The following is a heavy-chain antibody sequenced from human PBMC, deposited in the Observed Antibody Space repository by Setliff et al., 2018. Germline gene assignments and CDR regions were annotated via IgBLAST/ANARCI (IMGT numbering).Heavy chain of an antibody. CDR1: GYSFTNNW. CDR3: ARLGAPASHDAFDI. CDR2: IFPGNSNT. Sequence: GESLKISCQGSGYSFTNNWIAWVRQMPGKGLECMGIIFPGNSNTRYGPSFQGQVTISVDKAINTAYLQWTSLKVSDTAMYYCARLGAPASHDAFDIWGQGAMVTVSS. J-gene: IGHJ3*02. D-gene: IGHD6-25*01. V-gene: IGHV5-51*01.